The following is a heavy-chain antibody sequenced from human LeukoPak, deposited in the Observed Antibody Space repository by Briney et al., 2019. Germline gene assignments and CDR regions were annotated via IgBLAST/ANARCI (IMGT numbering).Heavy chain of an antibody. V-gene: IGHV4-34*01. CDR1: GGSFSGYY. CDR2: INNSGST. Sequence: PSETLSLTCAVSGGSFSGYYWSWIRQPPGKGLEWIGDINNSGSTNYNPSLKSRVTISVDTSKNQFSLKLSSVTAADTAVYYCARHKRKQLSKGSWFYPWGEETLLTVSS. D-gene: IGHD2-2*01. J-gene: IGHJ5*02. CDR3: ARHKRKQLSKGSWFYP.